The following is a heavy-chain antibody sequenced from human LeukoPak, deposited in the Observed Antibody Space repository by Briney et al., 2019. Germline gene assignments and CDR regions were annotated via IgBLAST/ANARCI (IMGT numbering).Heavy chain of an antibody. V-gene: IGHV3-30*18. Sequence: PGGSLRLSCAASGFTFSSYGMHWVRQAPGKGLEWVALISNDGSNKYYADSVKGRFTISRDNSKNTLYLQMNSLRAEDTAVYYCAKHSSGIAVAGTVQYWGQGTLVTVPS. J-gene: IGHJ4*02. CDR1: GFTFSSYG. CDR2: ISNDGSNK. D-gene: IGHD6-19*01. CDR3: AKHSSGIAVAGTVQY.